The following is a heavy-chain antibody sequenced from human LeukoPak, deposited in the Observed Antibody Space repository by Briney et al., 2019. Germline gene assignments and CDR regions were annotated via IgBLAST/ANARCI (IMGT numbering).Heavy chain of an antibody. Sequence: SVKVSFKASGGTFSSYAISWVRQAPGQGLEWMGGIIPIFGTANYAQKFQGRVTITADKSTSTAYMELSSLRSEDTAVYYCARDREGYCSSTSCYPSNWFDPWGQGTLVTVSS. J-gene: IGHJ5*02. CDR1: GGTFSSYA. CDR2: IIPIFGTA. V-gene: IGHV1-69*06. CDR3: ARDREGYCSSTSCYPSNWFDP. D-gene: IGHD2-2*01.